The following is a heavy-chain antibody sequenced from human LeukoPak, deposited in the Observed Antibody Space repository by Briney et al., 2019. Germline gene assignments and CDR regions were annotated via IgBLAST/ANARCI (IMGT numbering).Heavy chain of an antibody. J-gene: IGHJ6*02. V-gene: IGHV3-21*01. CDR1: GFTFSSYS. CDR2: ISSSSSYI. D-gene: IGHD5-12*01. CDR3: ARISGYDPYYYYYGMDV. Sequence: GGSLRLSCAASGFTFSSYSMNWVRQAPGKGLEWVSSISSSSSYIYYADSVKGRFTISRDNAKNSLYLQMNSLRAGDTAVYYCARISGYDPYYYYYGMDVWGQGTTVTVSS.